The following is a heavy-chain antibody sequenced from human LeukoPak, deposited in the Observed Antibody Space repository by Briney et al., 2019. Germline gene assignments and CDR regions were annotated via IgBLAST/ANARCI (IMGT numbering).Heavy chain of an antibody. CDR1: GGSISSSSYY. D-gene: IGHD2-15*01. J-gene: IGHJ5*01. CDR3: ARGVVAGGPNWFDF. CDR2: IYYSGST. V-gene: IGHV4-39*01. Sequence: SETLSLTCTVSGGSISSSSYYWGWIRQPPGKGLEWIGSIYYSGSTYYNPSLKSRVTISVDTSKNQFSLKLSSVTAADTSVYYCARGVVAGGPNWFDFWGQGTLVTVSS.